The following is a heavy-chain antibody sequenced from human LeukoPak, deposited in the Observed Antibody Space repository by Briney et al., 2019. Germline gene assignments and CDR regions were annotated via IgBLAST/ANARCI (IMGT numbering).Heavy chain of an antibody. D-gene: IGHD4-23*01. V-gene: IGHV3-74*01. J-gene: IGHJ4*02. Sequence: GGSLRLSCAASGFTFSSYAMHWVRQAPGKGLVWVSRIASDGSSTTYADSVKGRFSISRDNAKNTLYLQMNSLRVEDTAVYYCARGRPHGNDYWGQGTLVTVSS. CDR2: IASDGSST. CDR1: GFTFSSYA. CDR3: ARGRPHGNDY.